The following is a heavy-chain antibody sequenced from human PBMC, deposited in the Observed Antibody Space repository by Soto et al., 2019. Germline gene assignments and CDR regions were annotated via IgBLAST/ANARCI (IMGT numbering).Heavy chain of an antibody. CDR2: INPKSGGT. D-gene: IGHD2-8*01. CDR1: GYSFTDYH. V-gene: IGHV1-2*04. Sequence: ASVKVSCKASGYSFTDYHIHWVRQAPGQGLEWLGRINPKSGGTSTAQKFQGWVTMTTDTSISTASMELTRLTSDDTAIYYCARGDSTDCSNRVCSFFYNPDMDVWGQGTTGTV. CDR3: ARGDSTDCSNRVCSFFYNPDMDV. J-gene: IGHJ6*02.